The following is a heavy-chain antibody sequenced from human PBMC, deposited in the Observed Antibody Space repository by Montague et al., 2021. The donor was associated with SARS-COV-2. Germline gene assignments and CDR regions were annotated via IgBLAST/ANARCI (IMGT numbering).Heavy chain of an antibody. V-gene: IGHV2-70*17. Sequence: PALVKPTQTLTLTCTFSGFSLSTSGMCVSWIRQPPGKALEWLAPIDWDDDKFYSTSLKTRLTISKDTSKNQVVLTMTNMDPVDTATYNCARVRYFDTTFDDWGQGTRGTGSS. CDR2: IDWDDDK. D-gene: IGHD3-9*01. CDR3: ARVRYFDTTFDD. CDR1: GFSLSTSGMC. J-gene: IGHJ4*02.